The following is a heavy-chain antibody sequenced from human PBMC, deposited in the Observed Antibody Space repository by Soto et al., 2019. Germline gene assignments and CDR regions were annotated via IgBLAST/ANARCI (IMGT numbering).Heavy chain of an antibody. J-gene: IGHJ5*02. V-gene: IGHV4-4*07. CDR1: GESIHTYL. Sequence: SETLSLTCTVSGESIHTYLWSWIRQPAGKGLEWIGRINTSTGSTKYNPSLKSRVTMSGDASKIQFSLHLSSVTAADTAFYCCARDRGRYCTGDKGFPYCFDPWGQGIPVTVSS. D-gene: IGHD2-8*02. CDR3: ARDRGRYCTGDKGFPYCFDP. CDR2: INTSTGST.